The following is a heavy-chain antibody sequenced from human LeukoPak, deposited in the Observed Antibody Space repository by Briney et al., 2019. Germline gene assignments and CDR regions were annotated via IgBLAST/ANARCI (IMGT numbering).Heavy chain of an antibody. V-gene: IGHV4-61*02. Sequence: SETLSLTCTVSGGSISSGRYYWSWTRQPAGTGLEWIGRIYTSGSTNYNPSLKSRVTISVDTSKNQFSLKLTSVTAADTAVYYCARDRYDFWSGYYTPAAFDIWGQGTMVTVSS. D-gene: IGHD3-3*01. CDR1: GGSISSGRYY. CDR2: IYTSGST. J-gene: IGHJ3*02. CDR3: ARDRYDFWSGYYTPAAFDI.